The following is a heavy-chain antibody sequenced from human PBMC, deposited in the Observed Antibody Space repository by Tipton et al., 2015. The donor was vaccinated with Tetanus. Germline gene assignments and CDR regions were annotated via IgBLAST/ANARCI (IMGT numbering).Heavy chain of an antibody. V-gene: IGHV3-66*01. J-gene: IGHJ3*02. D-gene: IGHD2-15*01. CDR2: MYSGGGT. CDR1: EFTVSNNY. Sequence: SLRLSCAASEFTVSNNYMSWVRQAPGKGLEWVSFMYSGGGTYYADSVKGRFTISRDKSKNTLYLQMNSLRVEDTAVYYCARYGKGYCSGGDCYSDGFDIWGQGTMVTVSS. CDR3: ARYGKGYCSGGDCYSDGFDI.